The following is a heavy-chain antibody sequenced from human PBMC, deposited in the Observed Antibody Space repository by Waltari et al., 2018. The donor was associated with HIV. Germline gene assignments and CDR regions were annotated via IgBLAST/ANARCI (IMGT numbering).Heavy chain of an antibody. V-gene: IGHV3-48*01. Sequence: VHGGGSLRLSCAASAIPFSNYAMNWVRQAPGKGLEWVAYISSGSGTIYYADSVKGRFTISRDDAKNSVYLQMNSLRVEDTAVYYCARDLRRPPLKGDEYFQHWGRGTLVTVSS. CDR3: ARDLRRPPLKGDEYFQH. J-gene: IGHJ1*01. D-gene: IGHD1-26*01. CDR2: ISSGSGTI. CDR1: AIPFSNYA.